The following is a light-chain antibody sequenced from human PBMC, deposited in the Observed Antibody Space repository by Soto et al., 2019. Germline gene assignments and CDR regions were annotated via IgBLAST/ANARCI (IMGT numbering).Light chain of an antibody. Sequence: ILTTRSPATTSLSPGDRATLSCGASQSVSSILGWYQQKPGEAPRLISCGASTKATVIPARCSGSGSGTVFTLTISRLPSEDVAVYCCQPYDHWRTFGQGTKVDI. J-gene: IGKJ1*01. CDR1: QSVSSI. CDR3: QPYDHWRT. V-gene: IGKV3-15*01. CDR2: GAS.